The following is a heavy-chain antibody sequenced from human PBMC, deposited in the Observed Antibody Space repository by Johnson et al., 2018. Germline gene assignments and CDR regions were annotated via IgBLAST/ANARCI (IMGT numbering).Heavy chain of an antibody. CDR2: IRSKAYGGTP. CDR1: GFTFGDYA. V-gene: IGHV3-49*03. CDR3: TSFMGVVPAAMLYGMDV. J-gene: IGHJ6*02. D-gene: IGHD2-2*01. Sequence: VQLVESGGGLVHPGRSLRLSCTASGFTFGDYAMSWFRQAPGKGLEWVGFIRSKAYGGTPEYAASVKDRFTMSRDDSKSIAYLQMNSLKTEDTAVYYCTSFMGVVPAAMLYGMDVWGQGTTVTVSS.